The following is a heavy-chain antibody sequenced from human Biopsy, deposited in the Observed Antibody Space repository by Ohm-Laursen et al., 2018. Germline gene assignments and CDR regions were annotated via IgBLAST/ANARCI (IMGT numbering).Heavy chain of an antibody. CDR2: INPMFGTA. D-gene: IGHD3-3*01. V-gene: IGHV1-69*06. J-gene: IGHJ5*02. Sequence: SVKVSCKASGATFINHAINWLRQAPGQGLEWMGGINPMFGTAKYAQRFQGRVTITADKSTSTADVELSSLRSDDTAVYYCARSFGVVINFEHNWFDPWGQGTLVTVSS. CDR1: GATFINHA. CDR3: ARSFGVVINFEHNWFDP.